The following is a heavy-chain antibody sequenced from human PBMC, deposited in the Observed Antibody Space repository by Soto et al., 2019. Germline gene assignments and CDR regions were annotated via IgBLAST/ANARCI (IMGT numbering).Heavy chain of an antibody. CDR1: GGSIGSSDYY. Sequence: SETLSLTCTVSGGSIGSSDYYWGFIRQPPGKGLEWIGTIYYTGSTYYNPSLKSRVTISVDASKNQFSLNLNSVTAADTAVYYCMRQRRYYYDSSGYPDYWGQGTLVTVSS. D-gene: IGHD3-22*01. CDR2: IYYTGST. V-gene: IGHV4-39*01. CDR3: MRQRRYYYDSSGYPDY. J-gene: IGHJ4*02.